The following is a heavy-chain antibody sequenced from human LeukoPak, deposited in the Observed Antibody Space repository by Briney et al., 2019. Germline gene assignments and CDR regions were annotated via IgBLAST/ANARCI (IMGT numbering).Heavy chain of an antibody. J-gene: IGHJ4*02. V-gene: IGHV5-51*01. CDR1: GYNFNTYW. CDR2: IRPMNSDV. Sequence: LGESLKISCKGSGYNFNTYWFAWVRQLPGKGLEWMWIIRPMNSDVRYSPSFQGQVTISADRSINTAYLQWSSLTASDTAMYYCASRPFETTVVPWDFYWGQGTQVTVSS. D-gene: IGHD4-23*01. CDR3: ASRPFETTVVPWDFY.